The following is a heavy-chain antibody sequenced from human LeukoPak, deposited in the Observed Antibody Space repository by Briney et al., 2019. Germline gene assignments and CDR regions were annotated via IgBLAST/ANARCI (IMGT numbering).Heavy chain of an antibody. V-gene: IGHV3-7*01. CDR1: GFTFSSYW. CDR2: IKQDGSEK. D-gene: IGHD5-12*01. J-gene: IGHJ4*02. Sequence: PGGSLRLSCAASGFTFSSYWMSWVRQAPGKGLEWVANIKQDGSEKYYVDSVKGRFTISRDNAKNSLYLQMNSLRAEDTAVYYCAREPRCSGYDCDYWGQGTLVTVSS. CDR3: AREPRCSGYDCDY.